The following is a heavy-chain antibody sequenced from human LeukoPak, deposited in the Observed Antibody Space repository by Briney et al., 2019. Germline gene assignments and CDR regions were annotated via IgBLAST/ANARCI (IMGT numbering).Heavy chain of an antibody. J-gene: IGHJ4*02. CDR3: TSGSRYGSGSYYVPVDY. D-gene: IGHD3-10*01. CDR1: GFTFGDYA. CDR2: IRSKAYGGTT. Sequence: PGRSLRLSCTASGFTFGDYAMSWVRQAPGKGLEWVGFIRSKAYGGTTEYAASVKGRFTISRDDSKNIAYLQMNSLKTEDTAVYYCTSGSRYGSGSYYVPVDYWGQGTLVTVSS. V-gene: IGHV3-49*04.